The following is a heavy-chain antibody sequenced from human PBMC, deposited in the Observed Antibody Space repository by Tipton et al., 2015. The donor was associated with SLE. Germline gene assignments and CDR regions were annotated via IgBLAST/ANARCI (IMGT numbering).Heavy chain of an antibody. V-gene: IGHV4-39*07. CDR3: ARRSSWPDFDY. Sequence: LRLSCTVSGGSITSSSYYWGWIRQPPGEGLEWIGSIYYSGSTYYNPGSTYYNPSLKSRVTLSVDTSKNQFSLKLSSVTAADTAMYYCARRSSWPDFDYWGQGTLVTVSS. CDR1: GGSITSSSYY. J-gene: IGHJ4*02. CDR2: IYYSGSTYYNPGST. D-gene: IGHD6-13*01.